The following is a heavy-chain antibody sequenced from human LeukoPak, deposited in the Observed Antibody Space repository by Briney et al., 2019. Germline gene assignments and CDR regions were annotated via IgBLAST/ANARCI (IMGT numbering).Heavy chain of an antibody. CDR3: ARDTFVDTAMLD. V-gene: IGHV4-4*02. CDR1: GGSISSSNW. J-gene: IGHJ4*02. CDR2: IYHSGST. D-gene: IGHD5-18*01. Sequence: SETLSLTCAVSGGSISSSNWWSWVRQPPGKGLEWIGEIYHSGSTNYNPSLKSRVTMSVDKSKNQFSLKLSSVTAADTAVYYCARDTFVDTAMLDWGQGTLVTVSS.